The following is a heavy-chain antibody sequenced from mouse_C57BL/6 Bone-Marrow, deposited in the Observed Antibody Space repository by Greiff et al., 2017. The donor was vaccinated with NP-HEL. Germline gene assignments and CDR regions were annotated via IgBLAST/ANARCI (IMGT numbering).Heavy chain of an antibody. V-gene: IGHV1-18*01. CDR1: GYTFTDYN. D-gene: IGHD1-1*01. Sequence: VQLQQSGPELVKPGASVKIPCKASGYTFTDYNMDWVKQSHGKSLEWIGDINPNNGGTIYNQKFKGKATLTVDKSSSTAYMELRSLTSEDTAVYYCARIHYYGSIYWYFDVWGTGTTVTVSS. CDR2: INPNNGGT. CDR3: ARIHYYGSIYWYFDV. J-gene: IGHJ1*03.